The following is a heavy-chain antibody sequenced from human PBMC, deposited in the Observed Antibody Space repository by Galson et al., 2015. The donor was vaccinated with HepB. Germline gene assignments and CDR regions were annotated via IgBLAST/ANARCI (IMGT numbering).Heavy chain of an antibody. CDR3: ALAGWRYSYDYLEGPNFDF. CDR2: IRTSGHT. CDR1: GFTFSNYS. J-gene: IGHJ4*02. D-gene: IGHD5-18*01. V-gene: IGHV3-21*01. Sequence: SLRLSCAASGFTFSNYSMNWVRQAPEKGLEWVSTIRTSGHTYYADSVKGRFTISRDNAKSSLSLQMNSLGAEDTAVYYCALAGWRYSYDYLEGPNFDFWGQGTLVTVSS.